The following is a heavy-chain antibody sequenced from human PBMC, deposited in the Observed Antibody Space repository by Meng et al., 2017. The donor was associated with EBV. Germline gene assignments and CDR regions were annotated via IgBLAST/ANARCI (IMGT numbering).Heavy chain of an antibody. Sequence: GGPGGGLGQPGGALKLSCAASGFTFSGSAMHWVRQASGKGLEWVGRIRSKAKSYATAYAASVKGRFTISRDDSKNTAYLQMNSLKTEDTAVYYCTRMSSPLDYWGQGTLVTVSS. CDR2: IRSKAKSYAT. CDR3: TRMSSPLDY. V-gene: IGHV3-73*01. CDR1: GFTFSGSA. D-gene: IGHD2-2*01. J-gene: IGHJ4*02.